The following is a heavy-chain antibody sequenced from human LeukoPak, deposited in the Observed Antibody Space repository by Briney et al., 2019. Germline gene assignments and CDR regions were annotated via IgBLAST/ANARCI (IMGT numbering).Heavy chain of an antibody. J-gene: IGHJ3*02. CDR2: MKQDGGEI. CDR3: ARVSGDGESSYRALDI. D-gene: IGHD1-26*01. V-gene: IGHV3-7*01. CDR1: RFTFSNYW. Sequence: GGSLRLPCAASRFTFSNYWMSWVRQAPGKGLEWVANMKQDGGEINYVDSVKGRFTISRDNAKNSLYLQMNSLRVEDTAVYYCARVSGDGESSYRALDIWGQGTMVTVSS.